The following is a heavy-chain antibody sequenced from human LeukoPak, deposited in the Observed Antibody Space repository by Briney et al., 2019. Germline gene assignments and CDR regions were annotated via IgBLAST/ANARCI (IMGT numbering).Heavy chain of an antibody. D-gene: IGHD2-15*01. Sequence: PSETLSLTCTVSGGSISSYYWSWIRQPPGKGLEWIGYIYYSGSTNYNPSLKSRVTISVDTSKNQFSLKLSSVTAADTAVYYCARGRGSRSFDYWGQGTLVTVSS. J-gene: IGHJ4*02. V-gene: IGHV4-59*01. CDR2: IYYSGST. CDR3: ARGRGSRSFDY. CDR1: GGSISSYY.